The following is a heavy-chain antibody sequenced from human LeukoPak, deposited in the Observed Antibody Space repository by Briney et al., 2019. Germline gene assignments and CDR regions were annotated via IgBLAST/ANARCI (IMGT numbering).Heavy chain of an antibody. Sequence: ASVKVSCKASGYTFTSYYMHWVRQAPGQGLEWMGIINPSGGSTSYAQKFQGRVTMTRDMSTSTVYMGLSSLRSEDTAVYYCARDMRDSSSSQDLSSVFDYWGQGTLVTVSS. CDR2: INPSGGST. J-gene: IGHJ4*02. D-gene: IGHD6-6*01. CDR3: ARDMRDSSSSQDLSSVFDY. CDR1: GYTFTSYY. V-gene: IGHV1-46*01.